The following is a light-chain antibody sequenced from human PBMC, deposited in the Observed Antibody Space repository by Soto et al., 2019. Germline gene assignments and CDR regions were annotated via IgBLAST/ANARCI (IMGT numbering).Light chain of an antibody. V-gene: IGKV1-8*01. Sequence: AIRMTQSPSSLSASTGDRVTITCRASQGISSYLAWYQQKPGKAPKLLIYAASTLHSGVPSRFSGSGSGTDFTLTISCLQSEDFATYYCQQYYSYPRTFSPGNKVDIK. CDR1: QGISSY. CDR2: AAS. J-gene: IGKJ3*01. CDR3: QQYYSYPRT.